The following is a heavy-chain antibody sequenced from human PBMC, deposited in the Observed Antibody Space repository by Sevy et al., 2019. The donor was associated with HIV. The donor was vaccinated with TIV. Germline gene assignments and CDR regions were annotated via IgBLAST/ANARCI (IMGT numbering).Heavy chain of an antibody. CDR1: GFTFSNYN. V-gene: IGHV3-21*01. CDR3: ARDLLVGSTYVFDI. J-gene: IGHJ3*02. D-gene: IGHD1-26*01. CDR2: ISSSSADI. Sequence: GGSLRLSCAASGFTFSNYNMNWVRQAPGEGLKWVSSISSSSADIYYTDSVKGRFTVSRDNSRKSLFLQMNGLSVEDTALYYCARDLLVGSTYVFDIWGRGTMVTVSS.